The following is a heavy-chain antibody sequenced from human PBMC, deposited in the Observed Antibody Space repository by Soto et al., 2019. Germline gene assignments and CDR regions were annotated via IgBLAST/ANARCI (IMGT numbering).Heavy chain of an antibody. D-gene: IGHD1-26*01. CDR1: GFTVSTDW. V-gene: IGHV3-53*01. J-gene: IGHJ4*02. Sequence: GGSLRLSCAASGFTVSTDWMYWVRQAPGKGLEWVSVIYSGGSTYYADSVKGRFTISRDNSKNTLYLQMNSLRAEDTAVYYCARLVGATFDYWGQGTLVTVSS. CDR2: IYSGGST. CDR3: ARLVGATFDY.